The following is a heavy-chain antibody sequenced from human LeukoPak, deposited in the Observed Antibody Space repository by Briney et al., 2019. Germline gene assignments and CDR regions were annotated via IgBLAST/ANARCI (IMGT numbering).Heavy chain of an antibody. CDR2: ISYDGSNK. Sequence: PGGSLRLSCAASGFTFSSYGMHWVRQAPGKGLEWVAVISYDGSNKYYADSVKGRFTISRDNSKNTLYLQMNSLRAEDTAVYYCAVNSYGYGYFDYWGQGTLVTVSS. V-gene: IGHV3-30*03. CDR3: AVNSYGYGYFDY. J-gene: IGHJ4*02. CDR1: GFTFSSYG. D-gene: IGHD5-18*01.